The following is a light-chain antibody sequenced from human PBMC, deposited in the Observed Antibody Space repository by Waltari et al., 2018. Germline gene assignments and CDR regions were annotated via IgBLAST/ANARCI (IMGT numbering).Light chain of an antibody. J-gene: IGLJ3*02. CDR3: GADHGSGSNFVWV. CDR1: SGYSTYT. Sequence: QPVLTQPPSASASLGASVTLTRPLRSGYSTYTVDWYQQRPGKGPRFVMRVGTGGIVGSKGDGIPDRFSVLGSGLNRYLTIKNIQEEDESDYHCGADHGSGSNFVWVFGGGTKLTVL. V-gene: IGLV9-49*01. CDR2: VGTGGIVG.